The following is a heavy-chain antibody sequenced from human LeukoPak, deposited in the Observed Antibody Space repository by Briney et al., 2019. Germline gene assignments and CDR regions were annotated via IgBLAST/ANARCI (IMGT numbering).Heavy chain of an antibody. J-gene: IGHJ4*02. CDR3: ARGDYSGSSYDY. CDR2: IIPIFGTA. CDR1: GYTFTSYG. Sequence: SVKVSCKAPGYTFTSYGISWVRQAPGQGLEWMGGIIPIFGTANYAQKFQGRVTITTDESTSTAYMELSSLRSEDTAVYYCARGDYSGSSYDYWGQGTLVTVSS. D-gene: IGHD1-26*01. V-gene: IGHV1-69*05.